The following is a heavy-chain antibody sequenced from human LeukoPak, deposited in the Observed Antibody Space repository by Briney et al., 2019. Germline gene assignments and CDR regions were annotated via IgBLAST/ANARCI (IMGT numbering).Heavy chain of an antibody. J-gene: IGHJ1*01. Sequence: GGSLRLSCAASGFTFSSYAMSWVRQAPGKGLEWVSAISGSGGSTYYADSVKGRFTISRDNSKNTLYLQMNSLRAEDTAVYYCVKDLGGYSSSLTYFQHWGQGTLVTVSS. D-gene: IGHD6-13*01. CDR2: ISGSGGST. V-gene: IGHV3-23*01. CDR3: VKDLGGYSSSLTYFQH. CDR1: GFTFSSYA.